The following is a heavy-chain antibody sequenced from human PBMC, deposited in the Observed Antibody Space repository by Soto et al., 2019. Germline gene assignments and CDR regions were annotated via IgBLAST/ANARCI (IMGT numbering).Heavy chain of an antibody. D-gene: IGHD1-26*01. CDR1: GYTFTSYA. CDR3: ARDQGYFYYFDY. V-gene: IGHV1-3*01. CDR2: INAGNGNT. J-gene: IGHJ4*02. Sequence: ASVKVSCKASGYTFTSYAMHWVRQAPGQRLEWMGWINAGNGNTKYSQKFQGRVTITRDTSASTAYMELSSLRSEDTAVYYCARDQGYFYYFDYWGQGTLVTVS.